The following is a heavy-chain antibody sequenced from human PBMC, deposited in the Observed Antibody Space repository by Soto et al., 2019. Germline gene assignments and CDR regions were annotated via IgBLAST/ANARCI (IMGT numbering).Heavy chain of an antibody. J-gene: IGHJ4*02. V-gene: IGHV4-61*01. Sequence: ASETLSLTCTVSGGSVSSGSYYWSWIRQPPGKGLEWIGYIYYSGSTNYNPSLKSRVTISVDTSKNQFSLKLSSVTAADTAVYYCARVTFGGVIVIQTWLDYWGQGTLVTVSS. CDR2: IYYSGST. D-gene: IGHD3-16*02. CDR1: GGSVSSGSYY. CDR3: ARVTFGGVIVIQTWLDY.